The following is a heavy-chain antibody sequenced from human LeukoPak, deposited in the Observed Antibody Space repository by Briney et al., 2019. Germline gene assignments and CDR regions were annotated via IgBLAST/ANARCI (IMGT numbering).Heavy chain of an antibody. V-gene: IGHV3-48*03. CDR1: GFTFSSYE. Sequence: GGSLRLSCAASGFTFSSYEMNWVRQAPGKGLEWVSYISSSGSTIYYADSVKGRFTISRDNAKNSLYLQMNSLRAEDTAVYYCARVGVWTYFDYWGQGTLVTVSS. J-gene: IGHJ4*02. CDR2: ISSSGSTI. CDR3: ARVGVWTYFDY. D-gene: IGHD1-1*01.